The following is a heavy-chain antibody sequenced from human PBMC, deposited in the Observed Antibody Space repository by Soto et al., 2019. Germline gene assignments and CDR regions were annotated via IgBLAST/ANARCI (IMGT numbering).Heavy chain of an antibody. D-gene: IGHD2-8*01. V-gene: IGHV1-18*01. Sequence: ASVKVSCKASGYTFTSYGISWVRQAPGQGLEWMGWISAYNGNTNYAQKLQGRVTMTTDTSTSTAYMELRSLRSDDTAVYYCARSDIVLMVYAIRYYYYYMDVWGKGTTVTVSS. J-gene: IGHJ6*03. CDR1: GYTFTSYG. CDR3: ARSDIVLMVYAIRYYYYYMDV. CDR2: ISAYNGNT.